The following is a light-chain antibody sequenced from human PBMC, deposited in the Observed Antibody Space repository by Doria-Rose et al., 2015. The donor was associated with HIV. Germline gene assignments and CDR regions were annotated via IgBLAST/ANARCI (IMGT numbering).Light chain of an antibody. J-gene: IGKJ3*01. V-gene: IGKV4-1*01. CDR1: QSLLYTSKNY. CDR2: WAS. CDR3: QQYYDTPS. Sequence: DIQVTQSPESLGMSLGERATLNCKSNQSLLYTSKNYLAWYQPKPGQPPKLLIYWASTRQSGVPAQFSGSGSGTDFTLTISSLEAEDVAVYYCQQYYDTPSFGPGTTVDIK.